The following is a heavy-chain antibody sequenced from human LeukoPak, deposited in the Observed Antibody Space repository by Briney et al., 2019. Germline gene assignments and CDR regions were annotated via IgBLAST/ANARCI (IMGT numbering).Heavy chain of an antibody. CDR2: VIISSGTI. V-gene: IGHV3-48*01. D-gene: IGHD2-8*01. CDR1: EFTFSSYS. CDR3: ARDKRYCTNGVCYNYNYYGMDV. J-gene: IGHJ6*02. Sequence: PGGSLRLSCAASEFTFSSYSMNWVRQAPGKGLEWVSYVIISSGTIDYADSVKGRFTISRDNTKNSLYLQMSSLRAEDTAVYYCARDKRYCTNGVCYNYNYYGMDVWGQGTTVTVSS.